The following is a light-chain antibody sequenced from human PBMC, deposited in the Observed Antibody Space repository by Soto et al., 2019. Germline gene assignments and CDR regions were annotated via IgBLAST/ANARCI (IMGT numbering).Light chain of an antibody. J-gene: IGKJ1*01. CDR2: GAS. CDR3: QQYNNLVT. Sequence: EILMTQSPATLSVSPGERATLSCRASQSVSSNLAWYQQKPGQAPRLLIYGASTRATGIPARFSGSGSGTEFTLTISSLQSEDFAVYYCQQYNNLVTFGQGTKVEIK. V-gene: IGKV3-15*01. CDR1: QSVSSN.